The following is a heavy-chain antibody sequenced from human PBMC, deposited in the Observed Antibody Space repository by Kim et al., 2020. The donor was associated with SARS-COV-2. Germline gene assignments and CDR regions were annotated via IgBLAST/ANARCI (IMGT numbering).Heavy chain of an antibody. CDR2: IYYSGST. D-gene: IGHD1-7*01. J-gene: IGHJ6*02. Sequence: SETLSLTCTVSGGSISSSSYYWGWIRQPPGKGLEWIGSIYYSGSTYYNPSLKSRVTISVDTSKNQFSLKLSSVTAADTAVYYCAGEPRNWNYNGYYYYGMDVWGQGTTVTVSS. CDR3: AGEPRNWNYNGYYYYGMDV. V-gene: IGHV4-39*02. CDR1: GGSISSSSYY.